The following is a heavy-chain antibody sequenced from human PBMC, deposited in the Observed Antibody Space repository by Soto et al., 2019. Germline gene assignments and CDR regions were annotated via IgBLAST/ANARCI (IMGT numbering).Heavy chain of an antibody. Sequence: QVQLVQSGAEVKKPGSSVKVSCKASGGTFSSYTISWVRQAPGQGLEWMGRIIPILGIANYAQKFQGRVTITADKSTSTAYMELSSLRSEDTAVYYCARDRWQQLVGGMSWFDPWGQGTLVTVSS. V-gene: IGHV1-69*08. CDR3: ARDRWQQLVGGMSWFDP. D-gene: IGHD6-13*01. CDR2: IIPILGIA. J-gene: IGHJ5*02. CDR1: GGTFSSYT.